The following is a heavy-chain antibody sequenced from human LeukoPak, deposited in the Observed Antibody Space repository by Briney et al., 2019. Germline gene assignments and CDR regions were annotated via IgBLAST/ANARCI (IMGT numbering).Heavy chain of an antibody. D-gene: IGHD6-19*01. CDR3: ARVLSGWDPFDY. V-gene: IGHV3-74*01. Sequence: SGESLRLSCAASGFTFSSYWMHWVRQAPGKGLVWVSRINSDGSSTSYADSVKGRFTISRDNAKNTLYLQMNSLRAEDTAVYYCARVLSGWDPFDYWGQGTLVTVSS. CDR2: INSDGSST. CDR1: GFTFSSYW. J-gene: IGHJ4*02.